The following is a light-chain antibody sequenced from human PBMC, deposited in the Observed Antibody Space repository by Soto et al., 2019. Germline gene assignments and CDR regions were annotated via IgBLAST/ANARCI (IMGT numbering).Light chain of an antibody. Sequence: EIVMTQSPATLSVSPGERATLSCRASQSVSSNLAWYQHKPGQAPRLLLYGASTRATGIPARFSASGSGTEFSLTISSLQSEDVAVYYCQQYNNWPTQQYTFGQGTKLEIK. V-gene: IGKV3-15*01. CDR1: QSVSSN. J-gene: IGKJ2*01. CDR2: GAS. CDR3: QQYNNWPTQQYT.